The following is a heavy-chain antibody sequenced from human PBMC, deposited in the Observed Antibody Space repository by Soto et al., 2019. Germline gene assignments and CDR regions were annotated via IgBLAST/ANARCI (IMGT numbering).Heavy chain of an antibody. D-gene: IGHD2-2*01. V-gene: IGHV1-18*01. CDR3: VKGSTSWSWDAFDI. CDR1: GYTFNSYD. Sequence: ASVQVSCKASGYTFNSYDINWVRQASGQGLEWMGWISAYNGNTNYAQKLQGRVTMTTDTSTSTAYMELRSLRSDDTAVYYCVKGSTSWSWDAFDIWGQGTMVTVSS. J-gene: IGHJ3*02. CDR2: ISAYNGNT.